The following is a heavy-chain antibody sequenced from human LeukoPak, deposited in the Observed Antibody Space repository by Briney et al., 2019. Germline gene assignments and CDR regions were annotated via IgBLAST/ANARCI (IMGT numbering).Heavy chain of an antibody. D-gene: IGHD3-3*01. J-gene: IGHJ3*02. V-gene: IGHV4-39*01. CDR2: IYYSGST. CDR3: ARGVWSGYYSDAFDI. CDR1: GGSISSSSYY. Sequence: SETLSLTCTVSGGSISSSSYYWGGIRQPPGKGLEWIGSIYYSGSTYYNPSLKSRVTISVDTSKNQFSLKLSSVTAADTAVYYCARGVWSGYYSDAFDIWGQGTMVTVSS.